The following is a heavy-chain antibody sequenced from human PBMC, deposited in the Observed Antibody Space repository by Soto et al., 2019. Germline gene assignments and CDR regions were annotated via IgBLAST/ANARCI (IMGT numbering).Heavy chain of an antibody. Sequence: PGGSLRLSCTASEFTFSHYPLQWIRQAPGRXLEWVAAISSDGSLEYYADSVKGRFTISRDNSKNTLFLQMNGLKPEDTALYYCARDPTPIAGSSTLYCFFGLDVWGQGTTVTVSS. D-gene: IGHD6-6*01. J-gene: IGHJ6*02. V-gene: IGHV3-30-3*01. CDR1: EFTFSHYP. CDR2: ISSDGSLE. CDR3: ARDPTPIAGSSTLYCFFGLDV.